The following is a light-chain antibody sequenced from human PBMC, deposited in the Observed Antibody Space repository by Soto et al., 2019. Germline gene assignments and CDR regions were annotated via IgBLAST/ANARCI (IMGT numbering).Light chain of an antibody. Sequence: QSALTQPPSASGSPGQSVTISCTGTSSDVGGYNYVSWYQQHPGKAPKLIIYEVTKRPSGVPDRFSGSKSGNTASLTVSGLQAEDEAYYYCNSYAGSNNLRLFGGGTKLTVL. CDR2: EVT. CDR1: SSDVGGYNY. J-gene: IGLJ2*01. V-gene: IGLV2-8*01. CDR3: NSYAGSNNLRL.